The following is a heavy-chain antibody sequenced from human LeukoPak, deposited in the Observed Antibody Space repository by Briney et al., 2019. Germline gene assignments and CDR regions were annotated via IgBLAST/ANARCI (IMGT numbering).Heavy chain of an antibody. CDR3: ARVYQSAEYYFDY. J-gene: IGHJ4*02. V-gene: IGHV4-59*01. CDR1: GGSIDSYY. Sequence: SETLSLTCTVSGGSIDSYYWSWIRQPPGKGLEWIGYIYYTGSTEYHPSLKSRVTISLDTSKNQFSLKLTSGTAADTAVYYCARVYQSAEYYFDYWGQGTLVSVSS. CDR2: IYYTGST. D-gene: IGHD2-2*01.